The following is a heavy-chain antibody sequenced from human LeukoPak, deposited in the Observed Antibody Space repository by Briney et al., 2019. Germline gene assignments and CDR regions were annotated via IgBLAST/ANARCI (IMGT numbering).Heavy chain of an antibody. J-gene: IGHJ4*02. D-gene: IGHD2-8*01. Sequence: SETLSLTCAVSGGSINTTNWWSWVRQPPGKWLEWIGEIYHSGSTNYIPSLKSRVTISVDRSKNQFSLNLSSVTAADTAVYYCARAPRRGGNGHFDSWGQGTLVTVSS. CDR3: ARAPRRGGNGHFDS. CDR2: IYHSGST. CDR1: GGSINTTNW. V-gene: IGHV4-4*02.